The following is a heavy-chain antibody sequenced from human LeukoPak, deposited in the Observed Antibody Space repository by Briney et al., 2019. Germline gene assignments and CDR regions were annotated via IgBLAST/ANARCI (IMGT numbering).Heavy chain of an antibody. D-gene: IGHD3-16*01. Sequence: SETLSLTCTVSGGSISSYYWSWIRQPPGKGLEWIGYIYYSGSTNYNPSLKSRVTISVDTSKNQFSLKLSSVTAADTAVYYCARGGGDDAFDIWGQGTMVTVSS. J-gene: IGHJ3*02. V-gene: IGHV4-59*08. CDR3: ARGGGDDAFDI. CDR2: IYYSGST. CDR1: GGSISSYY.